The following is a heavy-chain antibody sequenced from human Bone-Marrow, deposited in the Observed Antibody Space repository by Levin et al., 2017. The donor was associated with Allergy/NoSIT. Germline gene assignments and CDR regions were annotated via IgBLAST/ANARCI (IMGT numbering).Heavy chain of an antibody. J-gene: IGHJ4*02. D-gene: IGHD3-16*02. CDR1: GYTFTGYY. CDR3: AREVPVWGSYRYGIQYDY. Sequence: GASVKVSCKASGYTFTGYYMHWVRQAPGQGLEWMGWINPNSGGTNYAQKFQGRVTMTRDTSISTAYMELSRLRSDDTAVYYCAREVPVWGSYRYGIQYDYWAREPWSPSPQ. CDR2: INPNSGGT. V-gene: IGHV1-2*02.